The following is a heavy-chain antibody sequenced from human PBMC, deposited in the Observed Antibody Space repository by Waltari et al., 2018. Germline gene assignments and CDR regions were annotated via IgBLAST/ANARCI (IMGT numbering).Heavy chain of an antibody. CDR1: GGSISSGSYY. CDR2: IYTSGST. CDR3: ARSTIAAPSAFDI. D-gene: IGHD6-25*01. V-gene: IGHV4-61*09. J-gene: IGHJ3*02. Sequence: QVQLQESGPGLVKPSQTLSLTCTVSGGSISSGSYYWSWIRQPAGKGLVWIGYIYTSGSTHYNPSLRSRVTLSVDTSKNQFSLKLSSVTAADTAVYYCARSTIAAPSAFDIWGQGTMVTVSS.